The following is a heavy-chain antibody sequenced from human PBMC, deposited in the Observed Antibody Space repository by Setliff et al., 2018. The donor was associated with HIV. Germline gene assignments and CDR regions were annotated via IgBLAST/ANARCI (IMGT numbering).Heavy chain of an antibody. Sequence: PGESLKISCEGSGYSFISHWISWVRQMPGRGLEWMGRIDPSDSFTKYSPSFEGHVTISTDKSIRNVYLEWRSLKASDTAIYYCARDVAPADRGREFAFYMDVWGKVTSVIVSS. V-gene: IGHV5-10-1*01. D-gene: IGHD3-10*01. CDR3: ARDVAPADRGREFAFYMDV. CDR1: GYSFISHW. J-gene: IGHJ6*03. CDR2: IDPSDSFT.